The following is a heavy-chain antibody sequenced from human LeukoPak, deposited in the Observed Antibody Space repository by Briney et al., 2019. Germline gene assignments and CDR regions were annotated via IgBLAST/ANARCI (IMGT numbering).Heavy chain of an antibody. CDR3: ARWGEQTALRVHAFDV. D-gene: IGHD1/OR15-1a*01. J-gene: IGHJ3*01. CDR1: GDSITSYY. CDR2: GHYSGRT. V-gene: IGHV4-59*01. Sequence: SETRSLTCTVSGDSITSYYWNWIRQPPGRGLEWIGYGHYSGRTFYSPSLSSRVTLSVDASTNQFSLKLRSVTAADTAVYYCARWGEQTALRVHAFDVWGRGTMVSVSS.